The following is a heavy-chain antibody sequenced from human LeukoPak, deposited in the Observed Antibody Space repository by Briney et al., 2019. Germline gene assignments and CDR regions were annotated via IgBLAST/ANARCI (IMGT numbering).Heavy chain of an antibody. Sequence: ASVKVSCKASGYTFTSYGISWVRQAPGQGLEWMGWISAYNGNTNYAQKLQGRVTMTTDTSASTAYMELRSLRSDDTAVYFCARRNGEYDILTGLEDYWGQGTLVTVSS. CDR3: ARRNGEYDILTGLEDY. V-gene: IGHV1-18*01. J-gene: IGHJ4*02. CDR2: ISAYNGNT. CDR1: GYTFTSYG. D-gene: IGHD3-9*01.